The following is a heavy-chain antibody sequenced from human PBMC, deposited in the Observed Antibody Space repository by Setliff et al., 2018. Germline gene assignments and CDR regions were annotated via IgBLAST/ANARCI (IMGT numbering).Heavy chain of an antibody. D-gene: IGHD4-17*01. CDR3: EKHGEESKVTTYLAS. V-gene: IGHV4-39*01. CDR1: GDSISSGTYY. J-gene: IGHJ5*02. Sequence: SETLSLTCTVSGDSISSGTYYWGWIRQPPGKGLEWIGSRYYSGHTYYNPSLKSRVAMSVDKAKNQFSLNLRSVSAADTAIYYCEKHGEESKVTTYLASWGQGTLVTVSS. CDR2: RYYSGHT.